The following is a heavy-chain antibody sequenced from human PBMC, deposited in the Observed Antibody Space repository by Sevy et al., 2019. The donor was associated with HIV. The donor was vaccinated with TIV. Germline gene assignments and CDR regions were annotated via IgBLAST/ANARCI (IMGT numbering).Heavy chain of an antibody. CDR2: ISIARSYI. Sequence: GGSLRLSCAASGFTFNYHFMNWVRQVPGKGLEWVSYISIARSYINYSDSVKGRFTISRDNAKNLVFLEMNNVRPEDTAVYFCAREDYSGSLYCFDYWGQGTLVTVSS. V-gene: IGHV3-21*01. D-gene: IGHD3-10*01. CDR3: AREDYSGSLYCFDY. J-gene: IGHJ4*02. CDR1: GFTFNYHF.